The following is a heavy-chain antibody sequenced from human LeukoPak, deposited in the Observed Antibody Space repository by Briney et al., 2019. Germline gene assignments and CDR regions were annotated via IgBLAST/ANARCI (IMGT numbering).Heavy chain of an antibody. Sequence: GGSLRLSCAASGFTFSFYSMNWVRQAPGKGLEWVSYISSSGSTIYYADSVKGRFTISRDNAKNSLYLQMNSLRAEDTAVYYCARERSVVAHGYNYYWGQGTLVTVSS. V-gene: IGHV3-48*04. CDR1: GFTFSFYS. J-gene: IGHJ4*02. CDR2: ISSSGSTI. D-gene: IGHD5-24*01. CDR3: ARERSVVAHGYNYY.